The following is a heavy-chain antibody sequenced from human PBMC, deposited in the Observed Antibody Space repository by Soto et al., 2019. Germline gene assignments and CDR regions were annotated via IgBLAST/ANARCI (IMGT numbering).Heavy chain of an antibody. J-gene: IGHJ4*02. CDR1: GFTFSDYW. Sequence: VGSLRLSCAASGFTFSDYWMNWVRQAPGKGLEWVASIKYDGAEKSYVDSVKGRFTISRDNPKNSVYLQMASLRAEDTAVYYCARDGVAPGLYIDHWGQGTPVTVSS. CDR2: IKYDGAEK. V-gene: IGHV3-7*05. D-gene: IGHD3-10*01. CDR3: ARDGVAPGLYIDH.